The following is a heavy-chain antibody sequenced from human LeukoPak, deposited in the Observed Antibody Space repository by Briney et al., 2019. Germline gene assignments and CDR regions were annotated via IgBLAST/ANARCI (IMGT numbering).Heavy chain of an antibody. D-gene: IGHD3-22*01. J-gene: IGHJ4*02. Sequence: SETLSLTCAAYGGSFSGYYWSWIRQPPGKGLEWIGEINHSGSTNYNPSLKSRVTISVDTSKSQFSLKLNSMTAADTAVYYCARGAQTYYDKAPVDYWGQGTLVTVSS. CDR1: GGSFSGYY. V-gene: IGHV4-34*01. CDR3: ARGAQTYYDKAPVDY. CDR2: INHSGST.